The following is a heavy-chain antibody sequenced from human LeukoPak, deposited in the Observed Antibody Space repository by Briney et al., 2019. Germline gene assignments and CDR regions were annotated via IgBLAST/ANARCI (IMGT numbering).Heavy chain of an antibody. CDR2: IYSDGST. CDR3: ARDYDFWSGPLDY. Sequence: GGSLRLSCAASGFTVSSNYMSWVRQAPGKGLEWVSVIYSDGSTYYADSVKGRFTISRDNSKNTLYLQMNSLRAEDTAVYYCARDYDFWSGPLDYWGQGTLVTVSS. CDR1: GFTVSSNY. J-gene: IGHJ4*02. D-gene: IGHD3-3*01. V-gene: IGHV3-66*01.